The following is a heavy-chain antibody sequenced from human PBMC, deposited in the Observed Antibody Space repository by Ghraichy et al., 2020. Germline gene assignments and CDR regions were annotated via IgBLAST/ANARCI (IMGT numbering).Heavy chain of an antibody. D-gene: IGHD2-15*01. CDR2: IYHSGST. Sequence: SETLSLTCAVSGGSISSGGYSWSWIRQPPGKGLEWIGYIYHSGSTYYKTSLKSRVTISVDRSKNQFSLKLSSVTAADTAVYYCASGGVVVPDAFDIWGQGTMVTVSS. CDR1: GGSISSGGYS. CDR3: ASGGVVVPDAFDI. J-gene: IGHJ3*02. V-gene: IGHV4-30-2*01.